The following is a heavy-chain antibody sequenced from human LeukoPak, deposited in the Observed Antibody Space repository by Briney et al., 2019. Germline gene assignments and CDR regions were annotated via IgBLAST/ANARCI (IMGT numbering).Heavy chain of an antibody. V-gene: IGHV3-23*01. CDR3: TKDASGSYCPDY. J-gene: IGHJ4*02. CDR2: ISGSGANT. D-gene: IGHD1-26*01. CDR1: GFTFSVYA. Sequence: GGSLRLSRAASGFTFSVYAMSWVRQAPGEGLEWVSGISGSGANTHYADSVKGRFTISRDSSKNTLYLQMNSLRAEDTATYYCTKDASGSYCPDYWGQGTLVTVSS.